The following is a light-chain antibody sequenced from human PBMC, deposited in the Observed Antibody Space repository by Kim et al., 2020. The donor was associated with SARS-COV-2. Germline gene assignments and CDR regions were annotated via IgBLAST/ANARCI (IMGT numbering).Light chain of an antibody. CDR1: QSISSW. J-gene: IGKJ2*03. CDR3: QQYNSYSEYS. V-gene: IGKV1-5*03. Sequence: ASVGDRVTITCRASQSISSWLAWYQQKPGKAPKLLIYKASSLESGVPSRFSGSGSGTEFTLTISSLQPDDFATYYCQQYNSYSEYSFGQGTKLEI. CDR2: KAS.